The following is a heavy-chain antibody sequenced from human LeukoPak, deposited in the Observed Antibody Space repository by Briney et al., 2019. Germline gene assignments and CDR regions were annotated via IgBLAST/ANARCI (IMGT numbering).Heavy chain of an antibody. V-gene: IGHV1-69*04. CDR3: ATKTTVTTSLSYYCGMDV. J-gene: IGHJ6*01. Sequence: SVKVSCKASGGTFSSYAISWVRQAPGQGLEWMGRIIPILGIANYAQKFQGRVTITADKSTSTAYMELSSLRSEDTAVYYCATKTTVTTSLSYYCGMDVWGQGTTVTVSS. D-gene: IGHD4-17*01. CDR1: GGTFSSYA. CDR2: IIPILGIA.